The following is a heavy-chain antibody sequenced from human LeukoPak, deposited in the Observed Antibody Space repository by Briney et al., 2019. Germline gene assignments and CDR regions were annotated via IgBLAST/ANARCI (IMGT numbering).Heavy chain of an antibody. CDR1: GFTVSSNY. J-gene: IGHJ4*02. Sequence: PGGSLRLSCAASGFTVSSNYMSWVRQAPGKGLEWVSYISSSSSTIYYADSVKGRFTISRDNAKNSLYLQMNSLRAEDTAVYYCARDLTFGGVIEINRRGVFDYWGQGTLVTVSS. V-gene: IGHV3-48*04. CDR2: ISSSSSTI. D-gene: IGHD3-16*02. CDR3: ARDLTFGGVIEINRRGVFDY.